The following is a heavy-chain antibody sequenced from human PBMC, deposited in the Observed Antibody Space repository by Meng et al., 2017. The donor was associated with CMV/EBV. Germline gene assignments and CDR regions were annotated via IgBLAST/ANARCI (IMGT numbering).Heavy chain of an antibody. D-gene: IGHD2-2*01. CDR3: AGTCTSCNNWFDP. CDR1: GGTFSSYA. Sequence: SVKVSCKASGGTFSSYAISWVRQAPGQGLEWMGGIIPIFGTANYAQKFQGRVTITTDESTSTAYMELSSLRSDDTAVYYCAGTCTSCNNWFDPWGQGTLVTVSS. CDR2: IIPIFGTA. J-gene: IGHJ5*02. V-gene: IGHV1-69*05.